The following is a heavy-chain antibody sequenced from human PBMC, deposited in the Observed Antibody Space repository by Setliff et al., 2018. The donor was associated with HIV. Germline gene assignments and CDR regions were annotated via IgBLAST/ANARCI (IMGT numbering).Heavy chain of an antibody. CDR1: GYTFNTYS. CDR3: ARGRGPSRFDY. V-gene: IGHV1-8*01. J-gene: IGHJ4*01. CDR2: ISAYNGNT. Sequence: ASVKVSCKASGYTFNTYSINWVRQAPGQGLEWMGWISAYNGNTNYTQKFQGRVTITRNTSITTAYMELSSLRSEDTAIYYCARGRGPSRFDYWGQGTLVTVSS.